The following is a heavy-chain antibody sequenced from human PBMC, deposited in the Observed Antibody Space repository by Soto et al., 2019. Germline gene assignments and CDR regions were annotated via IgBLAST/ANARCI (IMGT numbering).Heavy chain of an antibody. J-gene: IGHJ4*02. CDR1: SGSISSGAYY. D-gene: IGHD6-19*01. V-gene: IGHV4-31*03. Sequence: SETLSLTCTVSSGSISSGAYYWSWIRQHPGKGLEWIGYIYYNGSPYYNPSLKTRLTISVDRSKNHFSLELRSVTAADTAVYYCARQNPYSSGSYYFDYWGQGTLVTVS. CDR2: IYYNGSP. CDR3: ARQNPYSSGSYYFDY.